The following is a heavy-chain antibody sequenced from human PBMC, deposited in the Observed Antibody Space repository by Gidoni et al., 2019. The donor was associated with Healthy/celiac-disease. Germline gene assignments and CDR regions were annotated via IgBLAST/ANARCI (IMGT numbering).Heavy chain of an antibody. Sequence: EVQLVQSGAEVKKPGESLRISCKGSGYSFTSYWISWVRQMPGKGLEWMGRIEPSDSYTNYSPSFQGHVTISADKSISTAYLQWSSLKASDTAMYYCASGIAARHKAYYYYYMDVWGKGTTVTVSS. CDR2: IEPSDSYT. CDR1: GYSFTSYW. CDR3: ASGIAARHKAYYYYYMDV. J-gene: IGHJ6*03. D-gene: IGHD6-6*01. V-gene: IGHV5-10-1*03.